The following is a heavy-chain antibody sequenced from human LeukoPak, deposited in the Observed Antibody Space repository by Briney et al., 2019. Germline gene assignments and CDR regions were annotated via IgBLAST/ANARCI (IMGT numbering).Heavy chain of an antibody. Sequence: SETLSLTCTVSGGSISSSSYYWGWIRQPPGKGLEWIGYIYYSGSTNYNPSLKSRVTISVDTSKNQFSLRLSSVTAADTAVYYCARAIYSSQYYYYYYYMDVWGKGTTVTVSS. V-gene: IGHV4-61*05. CDR2: IYYSGST. D-gene: IGHD4-11*01. CDR3: ARAIYSSQYYYYYYYMDV. J-gene: IGHJ6*03. CDR1: GGSISSSSYY.